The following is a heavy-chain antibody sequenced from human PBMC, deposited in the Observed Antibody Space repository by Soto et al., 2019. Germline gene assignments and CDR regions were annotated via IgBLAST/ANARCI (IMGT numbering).Heavy chain of an antibody. CDR1: GYTFTSYG. Sequence: QVQLVQSGAEVKKPGASVKVSCKASGYTFTSYGISWVRQAPGQGLEWMGWISAYNGNTNYAQKLQGRVTMPTDTSTSTAYMELMSLRSDDTAVYYGARDFGVVVSASSAFDIWGQWTMVTVSS. V-gene: IGHV1-18*04. CDR2: ISAYNGNT. D-gene: IGHD2-15*01. J-gene: IGHJ3*02. CDR3: ARDFGVVVSASSAFDI.